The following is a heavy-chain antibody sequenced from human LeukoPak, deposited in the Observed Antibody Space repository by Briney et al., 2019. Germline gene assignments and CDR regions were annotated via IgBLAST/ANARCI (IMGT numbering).Heavy chain of an antibody. Sequence: SETLSLTCTVSGGSVSRSPYYWGWIRQPPGKGLEWIGSIYYSGSTYYNPSLKSRVTISVDTSKNQFSLKLSSVTAADTAVYYCAKDYYDSSGYFDWGQGTLVTVSS. D-gene: IGHD3-22*01. V-gene: IGHV4-39*07. J-gene: IGHJ4*02. CDR1: GGSVSRSPYY. CDR3: AKDYYDSSGYFD. CDR2: IYYSGST.